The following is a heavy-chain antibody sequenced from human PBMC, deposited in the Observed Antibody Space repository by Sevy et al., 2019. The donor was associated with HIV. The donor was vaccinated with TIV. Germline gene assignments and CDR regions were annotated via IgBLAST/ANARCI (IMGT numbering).Heavy chain of an antibody. CDR1: GFTFSSYG. J-gene: IGHJ6*02. D-gene: IGHD3-10*01. Sequence: GGSLRLSCAASGFTFSSYGMHWVRQAPGKGLEWVAVIWYDGSNKYYADSVKGRFTISRDNSKNTLYLQMNSLRAEDTAVDYCARDVKGYYYGSGGYGMDVWGQGTTVTVSS. V-gene: IGHV3-33*01. CDR3: ARDVKGYYYGSGGYGMDV. CDR2: IWYDGSNK.